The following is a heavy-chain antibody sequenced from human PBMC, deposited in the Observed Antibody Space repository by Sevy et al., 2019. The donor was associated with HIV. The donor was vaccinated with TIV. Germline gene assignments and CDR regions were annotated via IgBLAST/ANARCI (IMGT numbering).Heavy chain of an antibody. Sequence: GGSLRLSCAASGFTFSSYGMHWVRQAPGKGLEWVAVISYDGSNKYYADSVKGRFTISRDNSKNTLYLQMNSLRAEDTAVYYCARAGQSRDYFDYWGQGTLVTVSS. V-gene: IGHV3-30*03. J-gene: IGHJ4*02. CDR1: GFTFSSYG. CDR2: ISYDGSNK. CDR3: ARAGQSRDYFDY. D-gene: IGHD6-13*01.